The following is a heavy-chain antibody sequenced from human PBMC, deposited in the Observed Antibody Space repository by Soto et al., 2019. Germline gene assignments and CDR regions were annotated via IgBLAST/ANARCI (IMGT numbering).Heavy chain of an antibody. D-gene: IGHD1-26*01. V-gene: IGHV4-59*01. J-gene: IGHJ3*02. CDR1: GGSISGYY. CDR3: ARDVRRLARRSGKYYIAFDI. Sequence: SETLSLTCTVSGGSISGYYWSWVRQPPGKGLEWIGYIHSSGSTNYNPSLKSRVTISVDTSKNQFSLKGSSVTAADTAVYYCARDVRRLARRSGKYYIAFDIWGQGTMVTVSS. CDR2: IHSSGST.